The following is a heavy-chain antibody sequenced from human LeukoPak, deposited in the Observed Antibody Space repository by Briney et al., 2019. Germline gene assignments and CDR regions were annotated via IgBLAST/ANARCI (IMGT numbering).Heavy chain of an antibody. V-gene: IGHV4-4*07. Sequence: SETLSLTCTVSGGSISNYYWNWIRQPAGKGLEWIGRIYSSGSTSYNPSLKSRVTISVDKSKNQFSLKLSSVTAADTAVYYCARKEDYWGQGTLVTVSS. J-gene: IGHJ4*02. CDR1: GGSISNYY. CDR2: IYSSGST. CDR3: ARKEDY.